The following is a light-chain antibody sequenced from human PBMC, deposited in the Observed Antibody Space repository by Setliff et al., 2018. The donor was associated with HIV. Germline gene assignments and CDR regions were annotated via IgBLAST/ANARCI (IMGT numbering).Light chain of an antibody. Sequence: QSALAQPASVSGSPGQSITISCIGTSSDVGGYDFVSWYQQRPDKAPKLIIFDVSERPSGVSHRFSGSKSGSTASLTISGLQTEDEGDYFCASYRSPATYVFGIGTKVTVL. CDR1: SSDVGGYDF. J-gene: IGLJ1*01. V-gene: IGLV2-14*03. CDR2: DVS. CDR3: ASYRSPATYV.